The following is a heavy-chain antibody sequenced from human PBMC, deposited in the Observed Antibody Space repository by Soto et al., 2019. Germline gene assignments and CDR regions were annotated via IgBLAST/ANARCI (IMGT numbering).Heavy chain of an antibody. D-gene: IGHD3-10*02. CDR3: ARSRFGGSHFDY. CDR2: INHSGST. J-gene: IGHJ4*02. CDR1: GGSFSGYY. V-gene: IGHV4-34*01. Sequence: QVQLQQWGAGLLKPSETLSLTCAVYGGSFSGYYWSWIRQPPGKGLEWIGEINHSGSTNYNPSLKSRVTISVDTSKNQFSLKLSSVTAADTAVSYCARSRFGGSHFDYWGQGTLVTVSS.